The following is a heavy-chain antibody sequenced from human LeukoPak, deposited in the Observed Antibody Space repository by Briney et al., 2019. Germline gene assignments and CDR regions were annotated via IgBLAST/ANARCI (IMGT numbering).Heavy chain of an antibody. CDR2: IYWDDDK. CDR1: GFSLNTSGEG. J-gene: IGHJ4*02. Sequence: ESGPTLVKPTQSLTLTCTFSGFSLNTSGEGVGWIRQPPGKAPEWLAFIYWDDDKRYSPSVQARLTITKDTSKNQVVLTMTNMDPADTATYYCIYRLLRSHCAGGSCYVTDYSDSWGQGTLLSVSS. CDR3: IYRLLRSHCAGGSCYVTDYSDS. D-gene: IGHD2-15*01. V-gene: IGHV2-5*02.